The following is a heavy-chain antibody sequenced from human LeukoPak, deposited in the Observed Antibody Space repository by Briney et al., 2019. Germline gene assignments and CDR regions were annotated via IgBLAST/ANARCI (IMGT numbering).Heavy chain of an antibody. V-gene: IGHV3-23*01. D-gene: IGHD1-26*01. Sequence: GGSLRLSCAASGFTFSSYAMTWVRQAPGKGLEWVSGISSSGGSTYYADSVKGRSTISRDNSKNTLYLQMNSLRAEDTAVYYCAKRRVVGATIGAFNMWGQGTMVTVSS. CDR2: ISSSGGST. CDR3: AKRRVVGATIGAFNM. CDR1: GFTFSSYA. J-gene: IGHJ3*02.